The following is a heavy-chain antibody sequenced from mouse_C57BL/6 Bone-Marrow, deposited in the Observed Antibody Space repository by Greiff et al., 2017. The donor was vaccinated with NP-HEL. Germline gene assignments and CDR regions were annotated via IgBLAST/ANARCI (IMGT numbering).Heavy chain of an antibody. CDR1: GYAFTNYL. J-gene: IGHJ3*01. V-gene: IGHV1-54*01. CDR3: ARSSYYSNYGFAY. CDR2: INPGSGGT. D-gene: IGHD2-5*01. Sequence: QVQLQQSGAELVRPGTSVKVSCKASGYAFTNYLIEWVKQRPGQGLEWIGVINPGSGGTNYNEKFKGKATLTADKSSSTAYMQLSSLTSEDSAVYFCARSSYYSNYGFAYWGQGTLVTVSA.